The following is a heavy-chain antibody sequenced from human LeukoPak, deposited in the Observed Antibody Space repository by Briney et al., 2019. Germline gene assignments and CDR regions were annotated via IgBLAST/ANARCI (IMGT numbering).Heavy chain of an antibody. CDR1: GGSISSSTYF. CDR2: IHYSGST. V-gene: IGHV4-39*01. J-gene: IGHJ4*02. D-gene: IGHD4-23*01. CDR3: ARGGRWRGKSFDY. Sequence: SETLSLTCSVSGGSISSSTYFWGWIRQPPGKGLEWIASIHYSGSTYSNPSLKSRVTISVDTSKNQFSLKLSSVTAADTAVYYCARGGRWRGKSFDYWGQGTLVTVSS.